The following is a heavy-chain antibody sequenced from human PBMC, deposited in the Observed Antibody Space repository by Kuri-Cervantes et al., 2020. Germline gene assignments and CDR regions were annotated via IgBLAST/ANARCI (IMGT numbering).Heavy chain of an antibody. Sequence: GGSLRLSCAASGFSFSDYNMNWVRQAPGRGLEWVSSISGGSSFIDYADSVKGRFTVSRGNAKESLYLQMNSLRDEDTAVYYCARGNRGQWLVVLTSWPDYWGQGTLVTVSS. CDR1: GFSFSDYN. J-gene: IGHJ4*02. CDR2: ISGGSSFI. V-gene: IGHV3-21*01. CDR3: ARGNRGQWLVVLTSWPDY. D-gene: IGHD6-19*01.